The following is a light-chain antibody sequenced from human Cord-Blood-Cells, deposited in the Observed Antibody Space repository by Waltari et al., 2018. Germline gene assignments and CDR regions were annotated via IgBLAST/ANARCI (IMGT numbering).Light chain of an antibody. Sequence: SLGERATINCKSSQSVLYSSNNKNYLAWYQQKPGQPPKLLIYWASTRESGVPDRFSGSGSGTDFTLTISSLQAGDVAVYYCQQYYSTPLTFGGGTKVEIK. CDR2: WAS. J-gene: IGKJ4*01. CDR3: QQYYSTPLT. CDR1: QSVLYSSNNKNY. V-gene: IGKV4-1*01.